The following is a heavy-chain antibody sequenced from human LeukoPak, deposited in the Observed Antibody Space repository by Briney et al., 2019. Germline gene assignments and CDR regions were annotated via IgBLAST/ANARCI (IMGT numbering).Heavy chain of an antibody. D-gene: IGHD3-9*01. CDR2: INHSGST. V-gene: IGHV4-34*01. CDR1: GGSISGGGYS. CDR3: ARADYDILTGYLI. J-gene: IGHJ4*02. Sequence: SETLSLTCAVSGGSISGGGYSYNWIRQPPGKGLEWIGEINHSGSTNYNPSLKSRVTISVDTSKNQFSLKLSSVTAADTAVYYCARADYDILTGYLIWGQGTLVTVSS.